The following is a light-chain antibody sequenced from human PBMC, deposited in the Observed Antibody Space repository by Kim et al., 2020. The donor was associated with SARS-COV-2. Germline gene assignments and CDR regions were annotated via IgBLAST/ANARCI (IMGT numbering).Light chain of an antibody. Sequence: GEKIAFGYPQKPGQSPMVVNLQNAKRPLGIPERFSCSSSGNTATLTISGTQPMDEADYYCQTWDSSTAIFGGGTQLTVL. V-gene: IGLV3-1*01. J-gene: IGLJ2*01. CDR3: QTWDSSTAI. CDR2: QNA. CDR1: GEKI.